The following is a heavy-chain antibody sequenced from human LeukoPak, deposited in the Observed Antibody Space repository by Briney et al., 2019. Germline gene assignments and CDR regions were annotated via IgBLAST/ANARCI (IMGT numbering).Heavy chain of an antibody. J-gene: IGHJ4*02. CDR1: GFSFDTYA. Sequence: PGRSLRLSCAASGFSFDTYAMHWVRQAPGKGLEWVAVISYDGSNKYYADSVKGRFTISRDNSKNTLYLQMNSLRAEDTAVYYCARGGRYYDSSGYHHWGQGTLVTVSS. D-gene: IGHD3-22*01. V-gene: IGHV3-30*19. CDR3: ARGGRYYDSSGYHH. CDR2: ISYDGSNK.